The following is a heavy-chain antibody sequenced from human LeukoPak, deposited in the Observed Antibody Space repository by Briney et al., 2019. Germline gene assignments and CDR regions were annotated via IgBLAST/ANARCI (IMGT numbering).Heavy chain of an antibody. Sequence: SETLSLTCAVYGGSFSGYYWSWIRQPPGKGLEWIGEINHSGSTNYNPSLKSRVTISVDTSKNQFSLKLRFVTAAGTAVYYCARPIVVVPLRAFDIWGQGTMVTVSS. CDR2: INHSGST. CDR3: ARPIVVVPLRAFDI. D-gene: IGHD2-21*01. CDR1: GGSFSGYY. V-gene: IGHV4-34*01. J-gene: IGHJ3*02.